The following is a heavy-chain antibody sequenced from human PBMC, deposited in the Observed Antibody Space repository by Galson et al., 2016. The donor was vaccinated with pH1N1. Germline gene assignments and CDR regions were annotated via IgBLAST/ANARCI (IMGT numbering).Heavy chain of an antibody. CDR1: GFSFSIYR. V-gene: IGHV3-21*01. J-gene: IGHJ6*03. D-gene: IGHD6-13*01. Sequence: SLRLSCAASGFSFSIYRMNWVRQAPGKGLEWVSSISGTGSHINYADSVEGRFTISRDNAKNALSLHMNSLRGEDTALYYCARDYVVIAASPDYYYYMDVWGKGTTVTVSS. CDR2: ISGTGSHI. CDR3: ARDYVVIAASPDYYYYMDV.